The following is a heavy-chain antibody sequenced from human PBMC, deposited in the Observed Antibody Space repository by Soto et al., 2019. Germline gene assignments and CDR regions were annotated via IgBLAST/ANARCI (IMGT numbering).Heavy chain of an antibody. D-gene: IGHD5-18*01. CDR1: GFTFTIYA. CDR2: ISGTGGST. Sequence: GGSVRLSCAGSGFTFTIYAFTWVRQSPGKGLEWVSAISGTGGSTFYSDSVMGRFTISRDNSKNTLYLQMNSLRAEDTAVYYCARGDTTMITDHYAMAVSGQGTTVTV. V-gene: IGHV3-23*01. CDR3: ARGDTTMITDHYAMAV. J-gene: IGHJ6*02.